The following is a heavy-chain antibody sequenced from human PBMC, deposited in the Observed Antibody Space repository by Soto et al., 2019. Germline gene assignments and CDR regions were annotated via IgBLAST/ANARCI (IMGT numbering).Heavy chain of an antibody. V-gene: IGHV3-23*01. J-gene: IGHJ4*02. CDR3: AKFSYDSSGYLFDY. Sequence: GGSLRLSCAASGFTFSSYAMSWVRQAPGKGLEWVSAISSSGGSTYYADSVKGRFTISRDNSKNTLYLQMNSLRAEDTAVYYCAKFSYDSSGYLFDYWGLGTLVTVSS. CDR1: GFTFSSYA. D-gene: IGHD3-22*01. CDR2: ISSSGGST.